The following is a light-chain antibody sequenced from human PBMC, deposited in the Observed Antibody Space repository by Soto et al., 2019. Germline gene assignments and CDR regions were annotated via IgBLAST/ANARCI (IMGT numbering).Light chain of an antibody. CDR3: QQYGSSSWT. CDR1: QSVSNNY. CDR2: GAS. V-gene: IGKV3-20*01. J-gene: IGKJ1*01. Sequence: EVVLTQSPGTLSLSPGERATLSCRASQSVSNNYLAWYQQKPGQAPRLLIYGASSRATGVPDRFSGSGSGTDLTLTISRLEPEDFEVYYCQQYGSSSWTFGQGTKVEIK.